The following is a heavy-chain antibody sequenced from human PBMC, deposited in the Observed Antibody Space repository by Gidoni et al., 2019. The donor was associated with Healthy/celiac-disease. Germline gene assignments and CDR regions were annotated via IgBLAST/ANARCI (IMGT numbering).Heavy chain of an antibody. D-gene: IGHD2-15*01. CDR1: GFSLSTSGVG. J-gene: IGHJ4*02. CDR2: IYWDDDK. CDR3: AHRPEFGYCSGGSCYSALISPYVPFDY. V-gene: IGHV2-5*02. Sequence: QITLKESGPTLVKPTPTLPLTCTFSGFSLSTSGVGVGWIRQPSGKALEWLALIYWDDDKRYSPSLKSRLTITKDTSKNQVVLTMTNMDPVDTATYYCAHRPEFGYCSGGSCYSALISPYVPFDYWGQGTLVTVSS.